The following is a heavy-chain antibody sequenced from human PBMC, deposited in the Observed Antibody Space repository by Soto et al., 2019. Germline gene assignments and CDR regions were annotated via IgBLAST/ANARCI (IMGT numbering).Heavy chain of an antibody. CDR1: GYTFSSYG. J-gene: IGHJ4*02. CDR2: ISGYNGDT. Sequence: ASVKVSCKTSGYTFSSYGINWVRQAPEEGLDWVGWISGYNGDTDYAQRFHGRVTLTTDTSTRTAYMELRSLSSDDTAVYYCARLAAAGTGMRYCGQGTQVTVSS. D-gene: IGHD6-13*01. V-gene: IGHV1-18*01. CDR3: ARLAAAGTGMRY.